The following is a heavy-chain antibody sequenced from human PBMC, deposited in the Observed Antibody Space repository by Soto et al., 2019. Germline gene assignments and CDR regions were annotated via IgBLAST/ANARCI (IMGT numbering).Heavy chain of an antibody. CDR1: GYPFHTYG. D-gene: IGHD3-3*01. J-gene: IGHJ5*02. CDR3: ARDPHDFWTSYWFDP. V-gene: IGHV1-18*01. CDR2: ISAYDGKT. Sequence: ASVKVSCKASGYPFHTYGINWVRQAPGQGLELMGWISAYDGKTTYAEKFQDRLTLTTDRSASTAYMELASLRADDTAVYYCARDPHDFWTSYWFDPWGQGTLVTVSS.